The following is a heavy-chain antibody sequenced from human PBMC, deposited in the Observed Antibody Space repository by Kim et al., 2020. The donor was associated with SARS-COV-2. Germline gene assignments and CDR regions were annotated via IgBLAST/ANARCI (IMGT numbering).Heavy chain of an antibody. V-gene: IGHV7-4-1*02. CDR2: INTNTGNP. CDR3: ARCRYSYGPNWFDP. D-gene: IGHD5-18*01. J-gene: IGHJ5*02. Sequence: ASVNVSCKAFGYTFTSYAMNWVRQAPGQGLEWMGWINTNTGNPTYAQGFTGRFVFSLDTSVSTAYLQISSLKAEDTAVYYCARCRYSYGPNWFDPWGQGTLVTVSS. CDR1: GYTFTSYA.